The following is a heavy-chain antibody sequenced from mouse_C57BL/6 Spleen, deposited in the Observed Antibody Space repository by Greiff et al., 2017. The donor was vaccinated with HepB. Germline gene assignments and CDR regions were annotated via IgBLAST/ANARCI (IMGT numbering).Heavy chain of an antibody. CDR1: GYTFTSYW. V-gene: IGHV1-69*01. J-gene: IGHJ1*03. D-gene: IGHD1-1*01. CDR2: IDPSDSYT. CDR3: ARLEGLRRYFDV. Sequence: VQLQQPGAELVMPGASVKLSCKASGYTFTSYWMHWVKQRPGQGLEWIGEIDPSDSYTNYNQKFKGKSTLTVDKSSSTAYMQLSSPTSEDAAVYYCARLEGLRRYFDVWGTGTTVTVSS.